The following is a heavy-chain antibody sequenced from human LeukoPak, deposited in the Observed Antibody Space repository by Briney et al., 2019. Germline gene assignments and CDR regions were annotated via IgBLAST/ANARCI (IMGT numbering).Heavy chain of an antibody. CDR3: ARDRRFIDY. CDR2: IYHSGST. Sequence: PSETLSLTCTVSGYSISSGYYWGWIRQPPGKGLEWIGSIYHSGSTYYSPSLKSRVTISVDTSKNQFSLKLSSVTAADTAVYYCARDRRFIDYWGQGTLVTVSS. J-gene: IGHJ4*02. V-gene: IGHV4-38-2*02. D-gene: IGHD3-16*02. CDR1: GYSISSGYY.